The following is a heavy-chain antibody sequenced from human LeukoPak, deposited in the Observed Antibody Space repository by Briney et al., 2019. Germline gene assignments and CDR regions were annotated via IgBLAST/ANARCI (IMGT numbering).Heavy chain of an antibody. CDR3: VRGLYCSSSISCYDYGLDV. D-gene: IGHD2-2*01. V-gene: IGHV1-69*13. CDR1: GGTFRSYG. J-gene: IGHJ6*02. CDR2: FIPILGTP. Sequence: SVKVSCKTSGGTFRSYGLNWVRQAPGQGLEWMGGFIPILGTPRYAQNLQGRVTITADESTRKGYMELSSLKYEDTAVYYCVRGLYCSSSISCYDYGLDVWGQGTTVTVSS.